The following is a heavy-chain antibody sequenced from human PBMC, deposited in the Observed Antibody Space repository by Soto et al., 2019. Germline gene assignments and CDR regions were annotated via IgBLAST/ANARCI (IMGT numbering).Heavy chain of an antibody. CDR3: ARDSRTGYNWNLRAINWFDP. J-gene: IGHJ5*02. V-gene: IGHV3-74*01. CDR2: INSDGSST. CDR1: GFTFSSYW. Sequence: PGGSLRLSCAAFGFTFSSYWMHWVRQAPGKGLVWVSRINSDGSSTSYADSVKGRFTISRDNAKNTLYLQMNSLRAEDTAVYYCARDSRTGYNWNLRAINWFDPWGQGTLVTVSS. D-gene: IGHD1-7*01.